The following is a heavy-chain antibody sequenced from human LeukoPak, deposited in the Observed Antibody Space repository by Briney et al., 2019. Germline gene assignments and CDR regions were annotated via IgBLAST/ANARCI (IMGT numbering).Heavy chain of an antibody. CDR3: ARGRTYYYDSGHFDY. V-gene: IGHV4-31*03. J-gene: IGHJ4*02. CDR1: GRSISSGGYY. D-gene: IGHD3-22*01. Sequence: PSETLSLTCTVSGRSISSGGYYWSWIRQHPGKGLEWIGYIYYSGSTYYNPSLKSRVTISVDTSKNQFSLKLSSVTAADTAVYYSARGRTYYYDSGHFDYWGQGTLVTVSS. CDR2: IYYSGST.